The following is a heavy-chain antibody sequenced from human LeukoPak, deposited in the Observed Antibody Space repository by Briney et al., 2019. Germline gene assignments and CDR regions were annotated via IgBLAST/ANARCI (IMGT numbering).Heavy chain of an antibody. CDR1: GGTFSSYA. Sequence: GASVKVSCKASGGTFSSYAISWVRQAPGQGLEWMGGIIPIFGTANYAQKFQGRVTITADESTSTAYMELSSLRSEDTAVYYCARGTSYGSGRKNWFDPWGQGTLVTVSS. J-gene: IGHJ5*02. D-gene: IGHD3-10*01. CDR3: ARGTSYGSGRKNWFDP. CDR2: IIPIFGTA. V-gene: IGHV1-69*13.